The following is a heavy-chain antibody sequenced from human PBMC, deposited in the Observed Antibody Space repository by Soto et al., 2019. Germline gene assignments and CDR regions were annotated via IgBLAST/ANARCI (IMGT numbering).Heavy chain of an antibody. CDR2: ISAYNGNT. CDR3: ARGGRRVVPAAMKNWFDP. D-gene: IGHD2-2*01. J-gene: IGHJ5*02. V-gene: IGHV1-18*01. CDR1: GYTFTSYG. Sequence: GASVKVSCKASGYTFTSYGISWVRQAPGQGLEWMGWISAYNGNTNYAQKLQGRVTMTTDTSTSTAYMELRSLRSDDTAVYYCARGGRRVVPAAMKNWFDPWGQGTLVTVSS.